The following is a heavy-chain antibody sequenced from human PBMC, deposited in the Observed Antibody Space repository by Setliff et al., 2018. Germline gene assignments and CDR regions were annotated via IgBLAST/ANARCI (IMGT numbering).Heavy chain of an antibody. CDR1: GFTFNTYT. D-gene: IGHD3-3*01. J-gene: IGHJ6*03. V-gene: IGHV3-64*04. Sequence: PGGSLRLSCSASGFTFNTYTMHWVRQAPGKGLEYVSSIGPNGGSTYYANSVKGRFTISRDNSKNTLYLQMNSLRAEDTAVYYCAKDGDYNFWSGYFRAYYYYYYMDVWGKGTTVTVSS. CDR2: IGPNGGST. CDR3: AKDGDYNFWSGYFRAYYYYYYMDV.